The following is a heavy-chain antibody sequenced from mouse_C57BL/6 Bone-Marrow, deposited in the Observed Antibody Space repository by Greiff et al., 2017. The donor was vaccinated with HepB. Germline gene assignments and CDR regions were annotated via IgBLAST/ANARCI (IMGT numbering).Heavy chain of an antibody. Sequence: DVKLVESGGGLVKPGGSLKLSCAASGFTFSSYAMSWVRQTPEKRLEWVATISDGGSYTYYPDNVKGRFTISRDNAKNNLYLQMSHLKSEDTAMYYGARRSTMITTYFDYWGQGTTLTVSS. CDR1: GFTFSSYA. V-gene: IGHV5-4*03. CDR3: ARRSTMITTYFDY. D-gene: IGHD2-4*01. J-gene: IGHJ2*01. CDR2: ISDGGSYT.